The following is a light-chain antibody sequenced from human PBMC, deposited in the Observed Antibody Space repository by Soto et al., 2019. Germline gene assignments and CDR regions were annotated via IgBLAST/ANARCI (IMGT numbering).Light chain of an antibody. CDR1: RSDVGTYNL. J-gene: IGLJ1*01. Sequence: QSALNQPASVSGSRGQSITFSCTVARSDVGTYNLVSWYQPHPNRTTKFITYEGSKRPSGVSDRFSGSQSGNTASLTISGLQGDDEADYYCFSYAGSPTSYVFGGGTKVTVL. CDR3: FSYAGSPTSYV. V-gene: IGLV2-23*01. CDR2: EGS.